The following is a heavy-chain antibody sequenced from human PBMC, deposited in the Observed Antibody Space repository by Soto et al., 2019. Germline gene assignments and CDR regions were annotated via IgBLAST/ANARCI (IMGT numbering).Heavy chain of an antibody. V-gene: IGHV3-30*03. Sequence: QVQLVESGGGVVQPGRSLRLSCAASGFTFSSYGMHWVRQAPGKGLEWVAVISYDGSNKYYADSVKGRFTISRDNSKNTLYLQMNSLRAEDTAVYYCARAPQRYDILTCYYHDAFDIWGQGTMVTVSS. D-gene: IGHD3-9*01. J-gene: IGHJ3*02. CDR1: GFTFSSYG. CDR3: ARAPQRYDILTCYYHDAFDI. CDR2: ISYDGSNK.